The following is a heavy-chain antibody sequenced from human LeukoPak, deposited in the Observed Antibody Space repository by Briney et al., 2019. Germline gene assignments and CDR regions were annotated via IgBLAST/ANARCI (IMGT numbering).Heavy chain of an antibody. V-gene: IGHV4-4*02. CDR2: IYHSGST. CDR3: ARGDISSSWYNPSIPYYYYYYMDV. D-gene: IGHD6-13*01. Sequence: KTSETLSLTCAVSGGSISSSNWWSWVRQPPGKGLEWIGEIYHSGSTNYNPSLKSRVTISVDKSKNQFSLKLSSVTAADTAVYYCARGDISSSWYNPSIPYYYYYYMDVWGKGTTVTVSS. J-gene: IGHJ6*03. CDR1: GGSISSSNW.